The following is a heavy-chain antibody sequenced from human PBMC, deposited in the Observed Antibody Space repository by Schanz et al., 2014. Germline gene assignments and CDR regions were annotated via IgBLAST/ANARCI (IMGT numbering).Heavy chain of an antibody. J-gene: IGHJ3*01. CDR3: ARDGGRDGYNLAFDV. CDR2: IWYDGSNK. CDR1: GFTFSKYG. Sequence: QVQLVESGGGVVQPGRSLRLSCAASGFTFSKYGMHWVRQAPGKGLEWVAVIWYDGSNKDYADSVKGRFTISRDNSKNMLYLQMNSLRGEDTAVYFCARDGGRDGYNLAFDVWGQGTLVTVSS. D-gene: IGHD5-12*01. V-gene: IGHV3-33*01.